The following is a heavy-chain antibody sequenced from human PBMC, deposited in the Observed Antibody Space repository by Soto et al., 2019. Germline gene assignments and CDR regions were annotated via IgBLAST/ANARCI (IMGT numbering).Heavy chain of an antibody. D-gene: IGHD2-15*01. V-gene: IGHV3-48*02. CDR1: GFTFSIYS. CDR2: ISSSSSI. CDR3: AKVVTLLDYFDY. Sequence: GGSLRLSCTASGFTFSIYSMNWVRQAPGKGLEWISYISSSSSIYYADSLKGRFTISRDNAKNSLYLQVDSLRDEDTAVYYCAKVVTLLDYFDYWGQGTLVTVSS. J-gene: IGHJ4*02.